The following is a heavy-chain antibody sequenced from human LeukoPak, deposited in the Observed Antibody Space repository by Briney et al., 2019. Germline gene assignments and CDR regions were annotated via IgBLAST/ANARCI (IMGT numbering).Heavy chain of an antibody. CDR2: ISSSSSTI. CDR3: ARDSGSALGHHDAFDI. J-gene: IGHJ3*02. V-gene: IGHV3-48*04. CDR1: GFTFSHYW. D-gene: IGHD1-26*01. Sequence: GSLRLSCAASGFTFSHYWMGWVRQAPGKGLEWVSYISSSSSTIYYADSVKGRFTISRDNAKNSLYLQMNSLRAEDTAVYYCARDSGSALGHHDAFDIWGQGTMVTVSS.